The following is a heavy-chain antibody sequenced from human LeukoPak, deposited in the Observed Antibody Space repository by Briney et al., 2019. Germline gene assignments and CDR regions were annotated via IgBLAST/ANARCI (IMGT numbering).Heavy chain of an antibody. V-gene: IGHV3-48*01. CDR2: ISSSSSTI. CDR3: ARDREPDY. CDR1: GYTLTELS. J-gene: IGHJ4*02. Sequence: SCKVSGYTLTELSMHWVRQAPGKGLEWVSYISSSSSTIYYADSVKGRFTISRDNAKNSLYLQMNSLRAEDTAVYYCARDREPDYWGQGTLVTVSS.